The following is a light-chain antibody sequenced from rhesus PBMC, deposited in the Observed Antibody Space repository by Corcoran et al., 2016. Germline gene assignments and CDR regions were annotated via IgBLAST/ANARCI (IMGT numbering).Light chain of an antibody. J-gene: IGKJ4*01. Sequence: DIQMTQSPSSLSASVGDRVTITCRASENVNNYLNWYQQKPGKAPKVLNYKASTLQSGVPSRFSGSGSGTDYTFTISSLQPEDVATYYCQHGYGTPLTFGGGTKVELK. V-gene: IGKV1-74*01. CDR1: ENVNNY. CDR3: QHGYGTPLT. CDR2: KAS.